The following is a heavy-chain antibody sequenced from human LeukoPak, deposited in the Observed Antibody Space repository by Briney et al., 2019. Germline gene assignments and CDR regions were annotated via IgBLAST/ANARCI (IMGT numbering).Heavy chain of an antibody. CDR3: GRGSGVADY. D-gene: IGHD7-27*01. J-gene: IGHJ4*02. V-gene: IGHV3-74*01. Sequence: PGGSLRLSCAASGFTFSSYWMHWVRQAPGKGLVWVSRINSDGSSTTYADSVKGRFTISRDNAKNTLYLQMSSLSVEDTAVYYCGRGSGVADYWGQGALVTVSS. CDR2: INSDGSST. CDR1: GFTFSSYW.